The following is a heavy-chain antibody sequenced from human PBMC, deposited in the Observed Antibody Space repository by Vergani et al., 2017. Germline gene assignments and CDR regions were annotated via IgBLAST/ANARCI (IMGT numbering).Heavy chain of an antibody. V-gene: IGHV1-8*01. CDR1: GYTFTSYD. Sequence: QVQLVQSGAEVKKPGASVKVSCKASGYTFTSYDINWVRQATGQGLEWMGWMNPNSGNTGYAQKFQGRVTMTRNTSISTAYMELSSLRSEDSAVYYWAGAHCSTTGCYDWFDPWGQGTLVTVSS. CDR3: AGAHCSTTGCYDWFDP. CDR2: MNPNSGNT. D-gene: IGHD2-2*01. J-gene: IGHJ5*02.